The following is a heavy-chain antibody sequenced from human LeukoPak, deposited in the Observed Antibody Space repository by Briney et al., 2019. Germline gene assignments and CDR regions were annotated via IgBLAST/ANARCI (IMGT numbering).Heavy chain of an antibody. Sequence: SETLSLTCTVSGGPISSYYWSWIRQPPGKGLEWIGYIYYSESTNYNPSLKSRVTISVDTSKNQFSLKLSSVTAADTAVYYCARSRTGGGYYYWYFDLWGRGTLVTVSS. CDR2: IYYSEST. CDR1: GGPISSYY. D-gene: IGHD3-22*01. V-gene: IGHV4-59*01. J-gene: IGHJ2*01. CDR3: ARSRTGGGYYYWYFDL.